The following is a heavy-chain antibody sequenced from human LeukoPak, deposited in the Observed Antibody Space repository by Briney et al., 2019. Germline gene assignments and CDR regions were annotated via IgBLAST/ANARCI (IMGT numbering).Heavy chain of an antibody. CDR1: GGSISSGD. V-gene: IGHV3-30-3*01. J-gene: IGHJ2*01. D-gene: IGHD5-24*01. CDR2: ISYDGSNK. CDR3: ARASWLQFNWYFDL. Sequence: PSETLSLTCTVSGGSISSGDYYWSWVRQAPGKGLEWVAVISYDGSNKYYADSVKGRFTISRDNAKNSLYLQMNSLRAEDTAVYYCARASWLQFNWYFDLWGRGTLVTVSS.